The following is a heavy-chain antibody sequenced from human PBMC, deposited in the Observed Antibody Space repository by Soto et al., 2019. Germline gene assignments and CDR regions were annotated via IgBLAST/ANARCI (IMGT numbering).Heavy chain of an antibody. J-gene: IGHJ6*02. Sequence: EVQLVESGGGLVKPGGSLRLSCAASGFTFSSYSMNWVRQVPGKGLEWVSSISSSSSYIYYADSVKGRFTISRDNAKNSLYLQMNSLRAEDTAVYYCARDHAYYDFWSGYQVYYYYGMDVWGQGTTVTVSS. D-gene: IGHD3-3*01. CDR1: GFTFSSYS. CDR2: ISSSSSYI. V-gene: IGHV3-21*01. CDR3: ARDHAYYDFWSGYQVYYYYGMDV.